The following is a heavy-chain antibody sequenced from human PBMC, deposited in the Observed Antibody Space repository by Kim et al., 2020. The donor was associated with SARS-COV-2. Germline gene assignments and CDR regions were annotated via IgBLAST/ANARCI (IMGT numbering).Heavy chain of an antibody. CDR2: IYSGGTST. D-gene: IGHD3-9*01. J-gene: IGHJ4*02. Sequence: GGSLRLSCAASGFTFRSYAMSWVRQAPGKGLEWVSVIYSGGTSTWYADSVKGRFTISRDDSKNTLSLRMNSLRAEDTAVYYCARRYDYGDYWGQGTLVTVSS. V-gene: IGHV3-23*03. CDR3: ARRYDYGDY. CDR1: GFTFRSYA.